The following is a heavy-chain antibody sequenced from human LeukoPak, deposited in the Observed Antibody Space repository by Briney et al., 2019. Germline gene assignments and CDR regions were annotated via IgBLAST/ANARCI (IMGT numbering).Heavy chain of an antibody. CDR2: IYSGGGI. Sequence: GGSLRLSCAASGCIVSSNYMSWVRQAPGKGLEWVSVIYSGGGISYADSVKGRVTISRDNSKNTLYLQMNSLRADDTAVYYCASAYGVNHAFDIWGQGTMVTVSS. CDR1: GCIVSSNY. CDR3: ASAYGVNHAFDI. D-gene: IGHD4-17*01. J-gene: IGHJ3*02. V-gene: IGHV3-53*01.